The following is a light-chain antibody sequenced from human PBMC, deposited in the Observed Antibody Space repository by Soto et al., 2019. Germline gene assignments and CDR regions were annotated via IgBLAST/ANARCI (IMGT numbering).Light chain of an antibody. J-gene: IGKJ1*01. CDR2: KAS. V-gene: IGKV1-5*03. CDR3: QQYNSYWT. Sequence: DIQMTQSPSTLSASVGDRVTITFRASQSISGWLAWYQQKPGKAPKLLIYKASSLESGVPSRFSGSGSGTEFTLTITSLQPDEFATYHCQQYNSYWTFGQGTKVDIK. CDR1: QSISGW.